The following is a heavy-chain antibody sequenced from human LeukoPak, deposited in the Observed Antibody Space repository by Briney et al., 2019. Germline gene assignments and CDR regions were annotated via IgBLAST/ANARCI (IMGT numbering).Heavy chain of an antibody. CDR2: IIPLLGIA. J-gene: IGHJ4*02. CDR1: GGTFSRYT. Sequence: SVKVSCKASGGTFSRYTISWVRQAPGQGLEWMGRIIPLLGIANYAQKFQGRVTITADKATSTAYMELSNLRSEDTAVFYCASNGMDSYGFLYYFDYWGQGTLVTVSS. V-gene: IGHV1-69*02. CDR3: ASNGMDSYGFLYYFDY. D-gene: IGHD5-18*01.